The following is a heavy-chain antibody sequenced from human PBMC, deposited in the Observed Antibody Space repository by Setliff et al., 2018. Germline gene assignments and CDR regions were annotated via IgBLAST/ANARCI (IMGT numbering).Heavy chain of an antibody. J-gene: IGHJ6*03. CDR3: VRMSGFLYMDV. V-gene: IGHV4-59*08. CDR2: VFYSGDT. CDR1: GGSLSGAS. D-gene: IGHD3-3*01. Sequence: ETLSLTCTVSGGSLSGASIVTWIRQPPGKGLEFIGYVFYSGDTKSNPSLKSRVTMSVDTSKNQFSLKLSSVTAADTAVYYCVRMSGFLYMDVWGKGTTVTVSS.